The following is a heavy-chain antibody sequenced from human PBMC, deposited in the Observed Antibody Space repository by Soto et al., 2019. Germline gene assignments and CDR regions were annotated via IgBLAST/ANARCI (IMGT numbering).Heavy chain of an antibody. Sequence: PSETLSLTCAVYGGSFSGYYWSWIRQPPGKGLEWIGEINHSGSTNYNPSLKSRVTISVDTSKNQFSLKLSSVTAADTAVYYCARGDSSSWPYYYYGMDVWGQWTTVT. CDR2: INHSGST. CDR3: ARGDSSSWPYYYYGMDV. D-gene: IGHD6-13*01. V-gene: IGHV4-34*01. J-gene: IGHJ6*02. CDR1: GGSFSGYY.